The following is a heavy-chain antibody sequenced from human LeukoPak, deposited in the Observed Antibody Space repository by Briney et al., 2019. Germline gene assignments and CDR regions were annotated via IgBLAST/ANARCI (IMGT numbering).Heavy chain of an antibody. J-gene: IGHJ3*02. CDR3: ARDEGIVVVPAAGVWAFDI. Sequence: ASVKVSCKASGYTFTSYGISWVRQAPGQGLEWMGWISAYNGNTNYAQKLQGRVTTTTDTSTSTAYMELRSLRSDDTAVYYCARDEGIVVVPAAGVWAFDIWGQGTMVTVSS. V-gene: IGHV1-18*01. CDR1: GYTFTSYG. D-gene: IGHD2-2*01. CDR2: ISAYNGNT.